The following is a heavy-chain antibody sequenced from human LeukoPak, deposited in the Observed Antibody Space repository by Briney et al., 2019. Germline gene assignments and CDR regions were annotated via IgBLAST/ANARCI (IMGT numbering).Heavy chain of an antibody. Sequence: GESLKISCKGSGYSFTSYWIGWVRQMPGKGLEWMGIIYPGDSDTRYSPSFQGQVTISADKSISTAYLQWSSLKASDTAMYYCARLEGQLAPGGDAFDIWGQGTMVTVSS. J-gene: IGHJ3*02. CDR3: ARLEGQLAPGGDAFDI. V-gene: IGHV5-51*01. CDR2: IYPGDSDT. CDR1: GYSFTSYW. D-gene: IGHD6-6*01.